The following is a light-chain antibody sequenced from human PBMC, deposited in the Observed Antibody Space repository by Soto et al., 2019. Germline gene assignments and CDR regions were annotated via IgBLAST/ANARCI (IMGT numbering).Light chain of an antibody. J-gene: IGLJ2*01. V-gene: IGLV4-69*01. CDR2: VKSDGSH. Sequence: QLVLTQSPSASASLGASVKLTCTLSSGHSSYVIAWHQQQPEKGPRYLMKVKSDGSHYKGDGIPDRFSGSSSGAERYLTISSLQSEDEADYYCQTWGSDSVVFGGGTKVTVL. CDR3: QTWGSDSVV. CDR1: SGHSSYV.